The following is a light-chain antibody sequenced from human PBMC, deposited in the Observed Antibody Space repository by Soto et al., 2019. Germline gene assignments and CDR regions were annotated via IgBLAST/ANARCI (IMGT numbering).Light chain of an antibody. J-gene: IGLJ2*01. V-gene: IGLV1-40*01. Sequence: SVLTQPPSVSGAPGQRVTISCTGSSSNIWAGYDVHWYQQLPGTAPKLLIYVNNNRPSGVPDRFSGSKSGTSASLAITGLQAEDEADYYCQSYDSSLSAVVFGGGTKVTVL. CDR2: VNN. CDR1: SSNIWAGYD. CDR3: QSYDSSLSAVV.